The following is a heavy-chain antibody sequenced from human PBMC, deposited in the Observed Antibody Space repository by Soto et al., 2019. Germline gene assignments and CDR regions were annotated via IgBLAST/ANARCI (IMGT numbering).Heavy chain of an antibody. CDR3: AKLDSVEVYYDYYHAMDV. J-gene: IGHJ6*02. V-gene: IGHV3-23*01. CDR1: GFTFGIYA. D-gene: IGHD1-20*01. Sequence: EVQLLESGGGLVQPGGSLRLSCAASGFTFGIYAMGWVRQAPGKGLEWVSSINGGGTSTYYADSVKGRFTVYRDNSKNTMFLQMDRRRAEDTAVFYCAKLDSVEVYYDYYHAMDVWGQGTTVTVSS. CDR2: INGGGTST.